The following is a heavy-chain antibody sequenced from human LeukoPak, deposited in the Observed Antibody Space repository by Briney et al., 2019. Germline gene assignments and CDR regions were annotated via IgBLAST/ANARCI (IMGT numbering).Heavy chain of an antibody. J-gene: IGHJ5*02. V-gene: IGHV3-21*01. CDR2: ISSSSSYM. CDR3: ARGRGYCSSASCQNWFDP. CDR1: GFTFSSYS. D-gene: IGHD2-2*01. Sequence: PGGSLRLSCAASGFTFSSYSMNWVRQAPGKGLEWVSSISSSSSYMYYSDSVKGRFTISRDNAKNSLYLQMNSLRAEDTAVYYCARGRGYCSSASCQNWFDPWGQGALVTVSS.